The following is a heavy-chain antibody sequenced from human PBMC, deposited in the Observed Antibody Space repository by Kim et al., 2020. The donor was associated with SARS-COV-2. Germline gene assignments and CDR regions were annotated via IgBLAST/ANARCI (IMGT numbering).Heavy chain of an antibody. V-gene: IGHV3-9*01. CDR3: AKDTNSVIRGDAFDY. Sequence: DSVKGRFTNSRDNAKNSLYLQMNSLRAEDTALYDCAKDTNSVIRGDAFDYWGQGTLVIVSS. J-gene: IGHJ4*02. D-gene: IGHD3-10*01.